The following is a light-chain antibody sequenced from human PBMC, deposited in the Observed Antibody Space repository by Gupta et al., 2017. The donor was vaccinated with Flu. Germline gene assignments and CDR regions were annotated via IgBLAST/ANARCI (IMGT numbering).Light chain of an antibody. J-gene: IGKJ2*03. CDR3: QQYSSSPYS. CDR1: QSVSSRY. V-gene: IGKV3-20*01. CDR2: GSS. Sequence: EIVLTQSPGTLSLSPAERDTLSGMASQSVSSRYLALYQQTPGQTPRPLIYGSSSRATGIPDRFSGRGSGTDFTLTISRLEPEDFAVYYWQQYSSSPYSFGQGTKLEIK.